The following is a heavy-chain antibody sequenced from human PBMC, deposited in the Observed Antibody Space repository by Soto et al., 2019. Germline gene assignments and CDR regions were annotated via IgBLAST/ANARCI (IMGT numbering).Heavy chain of an antibody. V-gene: IGHV4-61*01. J-gene: IGHJ4*02. D-gene: IGHD6-19*01. CDR2: IYYSGST. CDR3: AGERIAVALDY. Sequence: SETLSLTCTVSGGSVSSGSYYWSWIRQPPGKGLEWIGYIYYSGSTNYNPSLKSRVTISVDTSKNQFSLKLSSVIAADTAVYYCAGERIAVALDYWGQGTLVTVSS. CDR1: GGSVSSGSYY.